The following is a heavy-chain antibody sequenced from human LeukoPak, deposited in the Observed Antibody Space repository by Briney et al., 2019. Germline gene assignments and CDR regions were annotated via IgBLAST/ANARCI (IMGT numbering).Heavy chain of an antibody. CDR2: IYSGGST. CDR1: GFTFSSYV. CDR3: AKEGLSGSYYDY. V-gene: IGHV3-53*01. J-gene: IGHJ4*02. D-gene: IGHD3-10*01. Sequence: GGSLRLSCAASGFTFSSYVMTWVRQAPGKGLEWVSVIYSGGSTYYADSVKGRFTISRDNSKNTLYLQMNSLRAEDAAVYYCAKEGLSGSYYDYWGQGTLVTVSS.